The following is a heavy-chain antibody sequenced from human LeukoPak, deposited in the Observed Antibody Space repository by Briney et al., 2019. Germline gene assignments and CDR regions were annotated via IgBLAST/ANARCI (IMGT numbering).Heavy chain of an antibody. V-gene: IGHV1-2*02. CDR2: INPKSGGT. CDR3: AREQYDFWSGYYFDY. CDR1: GYTFTGYY. J-gene: IGHJ4*02. D-gene: IGHD3-3*01. Sequence: GASVKVSCKASGYTFTGYYMHWVRQAPGQGLERMGWINPKSGGTNYAQKFQGRVTITADESTSTAYMELSSLRSEDTAVYYCAREQYDFWSGYYFDYWGQGTLVTVSS.